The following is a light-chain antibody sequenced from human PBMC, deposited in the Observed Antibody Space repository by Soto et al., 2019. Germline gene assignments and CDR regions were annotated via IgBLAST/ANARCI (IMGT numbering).Light chain of an antibody. J-gene: IGKJ1*01. CDR1: QGISSY. CDR2: AAS. Sequence: IQLTQSPSSLSASVGDRVTITCRASQGISSYLAWYQQKPGKAPKLLIYAASTLQSGVPSRFRGNGSGTDFTLTISSLQPEDFATDYCQQLNSYPRTFGQGTKVEIK. V-gene: IGKV1-9*01. CDR3: QQLNSYPRT.